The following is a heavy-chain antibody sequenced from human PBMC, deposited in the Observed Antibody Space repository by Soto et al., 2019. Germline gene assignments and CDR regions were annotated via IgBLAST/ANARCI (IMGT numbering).Heavy chain of an antibody. V-gene: IGHV3-23*01. CDR1: GFTFSSYA. D-gene: IGHD3-10*01. Sequence: GGSLRLSGAASGFTFSSYAMSWVRQAPGKGLEWVSAISGSGGSTYYADSVKGRFTISRDNSKNTLYLQMNSLRAEDTAVYYCAKGKYYYGQSPFFDYWGQGTLVTVSS. J-gene: IGHJ4*02. CDR2: ISGSGGST. CDR3: AKGKYYYGQSPFFDY.